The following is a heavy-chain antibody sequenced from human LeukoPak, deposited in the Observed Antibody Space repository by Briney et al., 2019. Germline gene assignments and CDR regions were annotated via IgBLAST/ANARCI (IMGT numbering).Heavy chain of an antibody. J-gene: IGHJ4*02. CDR3: AKEIGYCSGGSCSSF. V-gene: IGHV3-30*18. CDR1: GFTFSSYG. CDR2: ISYDGSNK. D-gene: IGHD2-15*01. Sequence: PGGSLRLSCAASGFTFSSYGMHWVRQAPGKGLEWVAVISYDGSNKYYADSVKGRFTISRDNSKNTLYLQMNSLRAGDTAVYYCAKEIGYCSGGSCSSFWGQGTLVTVSS.